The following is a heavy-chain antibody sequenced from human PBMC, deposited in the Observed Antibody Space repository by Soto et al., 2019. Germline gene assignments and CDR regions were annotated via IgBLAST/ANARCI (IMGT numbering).Heavy chain of an antibody. V-gene: IGHV3-33*01. CDR1: GFTFSSYG. D-gene: IGHD3-16*02. Sequence: QVQLVESGGGVVQPGRSLRLSCAASGFTFSSYGMHWVRQAPGKGLEWVAVIWYDGSNKYYADSVKGRFTISRDNSKNTLYLQMNSLRAEDTAVYYCPRGLGYYDYIWGSYRVDSEFDYWGQGTLVTVSS. CDR2: IWYDGSNK. CDR3: PRGLGYYDYIWGSYRVDSEFDY. J-gene: IGHJ4*02.